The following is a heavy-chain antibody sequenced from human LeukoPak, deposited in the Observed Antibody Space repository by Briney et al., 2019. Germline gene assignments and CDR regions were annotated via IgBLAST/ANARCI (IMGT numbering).Heavy chain of an antibody. V-gene: IGHV3-11*01. CDR2: ISSSGSTI. D-gene: IGHD2-2*01. J-gene: IGHJ4*02. Sequence: GGSLRLSCAASGFTFSDYYMSWIRQAPGKGLEWVSYISSSGSTIYYADSVKGRLTISRDNAKNSLYLQMNSLRAEDTAVYYCARVGVVPAAMEAYYFDYWGQGTLVTVSS. CDR1: GFTFSDYY. CDR3: ARVGVVPAAMEAYYFDY.